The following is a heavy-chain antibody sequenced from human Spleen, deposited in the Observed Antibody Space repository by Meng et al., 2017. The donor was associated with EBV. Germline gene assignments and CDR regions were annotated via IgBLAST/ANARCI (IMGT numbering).Heavy chain of an antibody. D-gene: IGHD5-24*01. CDR1: GDSISSSRYY. Sequence: QLQLTWAGPGLVKPSETLSLTCTVSGDSISSSRYYWAWIRQPPGKGLEWIASIYYSGSTYYSPSLKSRVTISVDTSKNQFSLKLTSVTAADTAVYYCARDHSGKMATISSGFELWGQGILVTVSS. CDR3: ARDHSGKMATISSGFEL. V-gene: IGHV4-39*02. CDR2: IYYSGST. J-gene: IGHJ4*02.